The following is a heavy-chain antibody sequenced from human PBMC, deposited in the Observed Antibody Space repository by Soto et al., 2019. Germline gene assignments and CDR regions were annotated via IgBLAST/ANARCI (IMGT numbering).Heavy chain of an antibody. V-gene: IGHV1-2*04. CDR2: INPNSGGT. Sequence: ASVKVSCKASGYTFTSYGISWVRQAPGQGLGWMGWINPNSGGTNYAQKFQGWVTMTRDTSISTAYMELSRLRSDDTAVYYCARDRVYDILTGYYRPYYYYYGMDVWGQGTTVTVS. CDR1: GYTFTSYG. J-gene: IGHJ6*02. CDR3: ARDRVYDILTGYYRPYYYYYGMDV. D-gene: IGHD3-9*01.